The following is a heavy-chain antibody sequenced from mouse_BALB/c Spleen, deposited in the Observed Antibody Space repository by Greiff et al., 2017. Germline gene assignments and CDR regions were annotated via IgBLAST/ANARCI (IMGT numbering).Heavy chain of an antibody. D-gene: IGHD2-4*01. J-gene: IGHJ4*01. V-gene: IGHV1-67*01. Sequence: QVQLQQSGPELVRPGVSVKISCKGSGYTFTDYAMHWVKQSHAKSLEWIGVISTYYGNTNYNQKFKGKATMTVDKSSSTAYMELARLTSEDSAIYYCARGGDDYDDPYYAMDYWGQGTSVTVSS. CDR3: ARGGDDYDDPYYAMDY. CDR1: GYTFTDYA. CDR2: ISTYYGNT.